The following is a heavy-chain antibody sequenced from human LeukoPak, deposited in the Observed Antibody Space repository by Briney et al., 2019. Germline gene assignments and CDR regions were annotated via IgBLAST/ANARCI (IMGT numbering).Heavy chain of an antibody. D-gene: IGHD2-2*01. CDR3: AKDLRQRGFCSSTSCTP. CDR2: ISGSGGST. J-gene: IGHJ5*02. V-gene: IGHV3-23*01. Sequence: GGSLRLSCAASGFTFSSYAMSWVRQAPGKGLEWVSAISGSGGSTYYADSVKGRFTIPRDNSKNTLYLQMNSLRAEDTAVYYCAKDLRQRGFCSSTSCTPWGQGTLVTVSS. CDR1: GFTFSSYA.